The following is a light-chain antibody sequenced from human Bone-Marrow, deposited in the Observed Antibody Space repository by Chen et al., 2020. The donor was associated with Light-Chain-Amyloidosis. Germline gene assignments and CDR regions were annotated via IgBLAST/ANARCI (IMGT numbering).Light chain of an antibody. J-gene: IGLJ1*01. CDR1: SSDVGGDNH. CDR3: SSYTIRNTLV. V-gene: IGLV2-14*01. Sequence: QSALTQPASVSGSPGQSITISCTGTSSDVGGDNHVSWYQQHPDKAPIVSIYDVTSGTSWVHDRFSGARCDITAALAISGLQTEDEAEYFCSSYTIRNTLVFGSGTRVTVL. CDR2: DVT.